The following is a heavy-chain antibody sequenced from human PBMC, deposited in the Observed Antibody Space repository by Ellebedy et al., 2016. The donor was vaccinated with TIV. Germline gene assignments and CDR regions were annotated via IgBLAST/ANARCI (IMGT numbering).Heavy chain of an antibody. CDR2: IYYSGST. CDR1: GGSISSYY. J-gene: IGHJ4*02. CDR3: ARSTPPHRYYFDY. V-gene: IGHV4-59*08. Sequence: SETLSLTCTVSGGSISSYYWSWIRQPPGKGLEWIGYIYYSGSTNYNPSLKSRVTISVDTSKNQFSLKLSSVTAADTAVYYCARSTPPHRYYFDYWGQGTLVTVSS.